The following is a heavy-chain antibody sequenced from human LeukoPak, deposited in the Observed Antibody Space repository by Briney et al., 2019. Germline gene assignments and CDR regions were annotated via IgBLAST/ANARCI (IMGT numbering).Heavy chain of an antibody. V-gene: IGHV4-34*01. CDR3: ARTVAGLFDY. Sequence: SETLSLTCAVYGGSFSGYYWSWIRQPPGKGLEWIGEINHSGSSNYNPSLKSRVTISVDTSKNQFSLKLSSVTAADTAVYYCARTVAGLFDYWGQGTLVTVSS. CDR2: INHSGSS. J-gene: IGHJ4*02. D-gene: IGHD6-19*01. CDR1: GGSFSGYY.